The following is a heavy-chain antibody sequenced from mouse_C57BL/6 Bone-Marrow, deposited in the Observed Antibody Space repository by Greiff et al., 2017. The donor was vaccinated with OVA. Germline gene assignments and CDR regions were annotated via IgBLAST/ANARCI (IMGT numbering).Heavy chain of an antibody. D-gene: IGHD2-4*01. CDR3: AREVIRYAMDY. CDR2: INPYNGGT. CDR1: GYTFTDYY. Sequence: VQLQQSGPVLVKPGASVKMSCKASGYTFTDYYMNWVKQSHGKSLEWIGVINPYNGGTSYNQKFKGKATLTVDKSSSTAYMELNSLTSEDSAVYYCAREVIRYAMDYWGQGTSVTVSS. J-gene: IGHJ4*01. V-gene: IGHV1-19*01.